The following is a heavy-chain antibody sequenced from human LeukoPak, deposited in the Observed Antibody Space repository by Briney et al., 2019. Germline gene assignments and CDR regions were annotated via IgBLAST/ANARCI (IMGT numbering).Heavy chain of an antibody. Sequence: PGGSLRLSCEASGFTFSSYAMSWVRQAPGKGLEWVSGILGGAGSTYYADSVKGRFTISRDNSKNTLYLQMNSLRAEDTAVYYCAHGTMYQLDYWGQGTLVTVSS. CDR3: AHGTMYQLDY. J-gene: IGHJ4*02. CDR1: GFTFSSYA. V-gene: IGHV3-23*01. CDR2: ILGGAGST. D-gene: IGHD2-2*01.